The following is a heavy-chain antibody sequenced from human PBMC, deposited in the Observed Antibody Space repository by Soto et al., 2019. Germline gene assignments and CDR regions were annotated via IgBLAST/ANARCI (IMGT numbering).Heavy chain of an antibody. D-gene: IGHD1-1*01. CDR2: IIRIFGTP. CDR1: GGTFSSYA. V-gene: IGHV1-69*12. J-gene: IGHJ6*02. Sequence: QVQLVQSGAEVKKPGSSVKVSFKASGGTFSSYAINWVRQAPGQGLEWMGGIIRIFGTPDYAQRFQGRVTITADESTSTAHMELSSLRSEHTAVYYCARQGRNEYYYYGMDVWGQGTTVTVSS. CDR3: ARQGRNEYYYYGMDV.